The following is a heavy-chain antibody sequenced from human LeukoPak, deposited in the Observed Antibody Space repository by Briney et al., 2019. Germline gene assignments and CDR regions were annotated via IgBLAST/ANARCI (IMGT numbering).Heavy chain of an antibody. Sequence: GGSLRLSCAASGFTFSNLWMNWVRQVPGKGLVWVSRISNDGSSTSYADSVRGRFTISRDNAKNTLYLQMSSLKNEDTAVYFCAKDRVWNSLDSWGQGTLVTVSS. CDR3: AKDRVWNSLDS. V-gene: IGHV3-74*01. D-gene: IGHD1-1*01. CDR1: GFTFSNLW. CDR2: ISNDGSST. J-gene: IGHJ4*02.